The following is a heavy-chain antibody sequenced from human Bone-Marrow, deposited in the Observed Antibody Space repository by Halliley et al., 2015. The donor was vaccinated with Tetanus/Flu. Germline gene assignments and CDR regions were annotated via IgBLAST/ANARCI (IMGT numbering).Heavy chain of an antibody. J-gene: IGHJ4*02. CDR2: IWYDGSNK. V-gene: IGHV3-33*01. CDR3: VRDRGAAAARGIYYFDY. D-gene: IGHD6-13*01. Sequence: IWYDGSNKNHADSVKGRFSISRDNSKNTLYLQMNSLRAEDTAVYYCVRDRGAAAARGIYYFDYWGQGSLVTVSS.